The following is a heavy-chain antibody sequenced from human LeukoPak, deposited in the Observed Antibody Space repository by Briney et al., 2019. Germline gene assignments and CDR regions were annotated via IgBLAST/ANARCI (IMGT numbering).Heavy chain of an antibody. V-gene: IGHV3-30-3*01. J-gene: IGHJ5*02. CDR1: GFTFSSYW. D-gene: IGHD6-19*01. CDR2: ISYDGYKK. Sequence: GGSLRLSCAASGFTFSSYWMSWVRQAPGKGLEWVTIISYDGYKKHYADSVKGRFTISRENSKNMLYLQMNSLRPEDTAVYYCARELEAEEEGLSTWGQGTLVTVSS. CDR3: ARELEAEEEGLST.